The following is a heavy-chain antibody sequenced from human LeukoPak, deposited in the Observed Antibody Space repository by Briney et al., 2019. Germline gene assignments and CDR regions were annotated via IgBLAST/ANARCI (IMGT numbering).Heavy chain of an antibody. CDR1: GYTFTSYD. CDR3: AKDRRPIVVVPAAGFDP. J-gene: IGHJ5*02. Sequence: ASVKVSCKASGYTFTSYDINWVRQATGQGLEWMGWMNPNSGNTGYAQKFQGRVTITRNTSISTAYMELSSLRSEDTAVYYCAKDRRPIVVVPAAGFDPWGQGTLVTVSS. V-gene: IGHV1-8*03. CDR2: MNPNSGNT. D-gene: IGHD2-2*01.